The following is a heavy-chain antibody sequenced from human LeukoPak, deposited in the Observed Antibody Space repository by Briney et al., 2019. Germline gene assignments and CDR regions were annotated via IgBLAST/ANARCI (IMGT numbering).Heavy chain of an antibody. V-gene: IGHV3-20*04. Sequence: RTGGSLRLSCVYSGFNFGDYDMNWVRQVPGKGLEWVSGMNTNGTRAGYADSVKGRLTISRANAKNSLYLQMNSLRAEDTAVYYCARSGIKMVRGVIIKSPYHMDVWGKGTTVTVSS. D-gene: IGHD3-10*01. CDR2: MNTNGTRA. CDR1: GFNFGDYD. CDR3: ARSGIKMVRGVIIKSPYHMDV. J-gene: IGHJ6*03.